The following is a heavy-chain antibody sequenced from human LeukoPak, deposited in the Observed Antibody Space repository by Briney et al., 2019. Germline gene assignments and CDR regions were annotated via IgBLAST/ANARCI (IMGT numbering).Heavy chain of an antibody. D-gene: IGHD2-2*01. CDR1: GGSISSYY. J-gene: IGHJ6*02. V-gene: IGHV4-59*12. CDR2: IYYSGST. Sequence: KASETLSLTCTVSGGSISSYYWSWIRQPPGKGLEWIGYIYYSGSTNYNPSLKSRVTISVDTSKNQFSLKLSSVTAADTAVYYCARDRRVVVPVAPPFRYYYGIDVWGQGTTVTVSS. CDR3: ARDRRVVVPVAPPFRYYYGIDV.